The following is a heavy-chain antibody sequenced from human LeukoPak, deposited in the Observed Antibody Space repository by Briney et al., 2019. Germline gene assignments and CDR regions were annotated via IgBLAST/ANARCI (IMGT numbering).Heavy chain of an antibody. CDR2: MNPNSGNT. V-gene: IGHV1-8*02. D-gene: IGHD6-19*01. CDR1: GFTFSNYY. Sequence: SVKVSYKASGFTFSNYYLHWVRQAPGQGLEWLGWMNPNSGNTGYAQKFQGRVTMTRNTSISTAYMELSSLRSEDTAVYYCARVEKAVAGTSDYWGQGTLVTVSS. J-gene: IGHJ4*02. CDR3: ARVEKAVAGTSDY.